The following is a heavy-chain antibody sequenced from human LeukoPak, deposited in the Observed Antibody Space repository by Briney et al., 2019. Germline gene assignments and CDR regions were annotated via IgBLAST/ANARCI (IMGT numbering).Heavy chain of an antibody. CDR3: ARGSGGYYDSSDESFDP. CDR1: GGTFSSYA. D-gene: IGHD3-22*01. CDR2: IIPIFGTA. V-gene: IGHV1-69*13. J-gene: IGHJ5*02. Sequence: ASVKVSCKASGGTFSSYAISWVRQAPGRGLEWMGGIIPIFGTANYAQKFQGRVTITADESTSTAYMELSSLRSEDTAVYYCARGSGGYYDSSDESFDPWGQGTLVTVSS.